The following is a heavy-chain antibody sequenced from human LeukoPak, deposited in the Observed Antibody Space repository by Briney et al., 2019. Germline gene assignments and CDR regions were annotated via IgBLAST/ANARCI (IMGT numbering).Heavy chain of an antibody. CDR3: ASCSSCSDDDAFDI. J-gene: IGHJ3*02. CDR2: IYSGGST. Sequence: GGSLRLSCAASGFTVSSNYMSWVRQAPGKGLEWVSVIYSGGSTYYADSVKGRFTISRDNSKNTLYLQMNSLRAEDTAVYYCASCSSCSDDDAFDIWGQGTMVTVSS. CDR1: GFTVSSNY. V-gene: IGHV3-53*01. D-gene: IGHD6-13*01.